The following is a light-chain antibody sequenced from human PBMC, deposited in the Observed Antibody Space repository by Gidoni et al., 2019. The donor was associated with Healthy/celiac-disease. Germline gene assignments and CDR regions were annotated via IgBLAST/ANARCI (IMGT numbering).Light chain of an antibody. J-gene: IGKJ1*01. V-gene: IGKV2-28*01. CDR3: MQALQTPRT. Sequence: DIVKTQSPLSLPVTPGEPASISCRSSQSLLHSNGYNYLDWYLQKPGQSPQLLIYLGSNRASGVPDRFSGSGSGTDFTLTISRVEAEDVGVYYCMQALQTPRTFGQGTKVEIK. CDR2: LGS. CDR1: QSLLHSNGYNY.